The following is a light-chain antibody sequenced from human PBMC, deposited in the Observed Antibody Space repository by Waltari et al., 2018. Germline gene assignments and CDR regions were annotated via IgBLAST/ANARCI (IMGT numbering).Light chain of an antibody. J-gene: IGLJ3*02. CDR2: VNSDGSH. CDR3: QTGGHGTWV. Sequence: QRVVTQSPSASASLGASVKLTCTLSSGHRSNIIAWHQQQPEKGPRYLMKVNSDGSHSRGDEIPDRFSGSSSGAERHLTISSLQAEDEADYYCQTGGHGTWVFGGGTKLTVL. CDR1: SGHRSNI. V-gene: IGLV4-69*01.